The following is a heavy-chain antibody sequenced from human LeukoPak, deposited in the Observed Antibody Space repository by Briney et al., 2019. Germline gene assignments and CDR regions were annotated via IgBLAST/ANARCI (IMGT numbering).Heavy chain of an antibody. CDR1: GFTFSSYE. CDR3: ARGSSSWSFAYYYYYMDV. Sequence: GGSLRLSCAASGFTFSSYEMNWVRQAPGKGREGGSYISSSGSTIYYADSVKGRFTISRDNAKNSLYLQMNSLRAEDTAVYYCARGSSSWSFAYYYYYMDVWGKGTTVTISS. D-gene: IGHD6-13*01. J-gene: IGHJ6*03. V-gene: IGHV3-48*03. CDR2: ISSSGSTI.